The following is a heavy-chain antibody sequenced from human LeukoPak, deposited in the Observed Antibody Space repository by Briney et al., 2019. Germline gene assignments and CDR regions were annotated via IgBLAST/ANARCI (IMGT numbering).Heavy chain of an antibody. V-gene: IGHV3-21*01. CDR3: ARDPTGQDYMDV. CDR2: ISSSSSYI. D-gene: IGHD1-1*01. Sequence: GGSLRLSCAASGFTFSSYSMNWVRQAPGKGLEWVPSISSSSSYIYYADSVKGRFTISRDNAKNSLHLQMNSLRAEDTAVYYCARDPTGQDYMDVWGKGTTVTVSS. J-gene: IGHJ6*03. CDR1: GFTFSSYS.